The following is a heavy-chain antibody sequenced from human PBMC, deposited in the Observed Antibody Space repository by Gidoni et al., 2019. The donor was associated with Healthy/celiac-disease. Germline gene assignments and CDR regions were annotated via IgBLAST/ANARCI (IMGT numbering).Heavy chain of an antibody. J-gene: IGHJ4*02. CDR1: GGSISSYY. D-gene: IGHD6-13*01. CDR2: IYYSGST. CDR3: AREGIAAPRGYFDY. V-gene: IGHV4-59*01. Sequence: QVQLQESGPGLVKPSETLSLTCTVSGGSISSYYWSWIRQPPGKGLEWIGYIYYSGSTNYNPSLKSRVTISVDTSKNQFSLKLSSVTAADTAVYYCAREGIAAPRGYFDYWGQGTLVTVSS.